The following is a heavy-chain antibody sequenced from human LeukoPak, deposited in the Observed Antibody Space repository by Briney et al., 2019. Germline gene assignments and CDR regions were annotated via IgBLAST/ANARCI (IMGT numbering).Heavy chain of an antibody. V-gene: IGHV4-61*01. D-gene: IGHD1-26*01. Sequence: PSETLSLTCTVSGASFSSASYWTWIRQPPGKGVEWIAHIYNGVNTNYNPSLKSRVTISVDTSKNQFSLRLNSVTAADTAVYYCARSRAFNSGAFDPWGQGSLVTVSP. CDR1: GASFSSASY. J-gene: IGHJ5*02. CDR2: IYNGVNT. CDR3: ARSRAFNSGAFDP.